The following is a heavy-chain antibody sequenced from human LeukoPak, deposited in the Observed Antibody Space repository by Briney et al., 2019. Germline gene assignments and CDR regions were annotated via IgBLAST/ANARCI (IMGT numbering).Heavy chain of an antibody. V-gene: IGHV1-18*01. CDR1: GYTFTSYG. CDR3: VRDYYNSSGYYKSVD. J-gene: IGHJ4*02. Sequence: ASVKVSCKASGYTFTSYGISWVRQAPGQGLEWMGWISTYNGNTNYAQKLQGRVTMTRDTSISTAYVDLSRLRSDDTAVYHCVRDYYNSSGYYKSVDWGQGTLVTVSS. CDR2: ISTYNGNT. D-gene: IGHD3-22*01.